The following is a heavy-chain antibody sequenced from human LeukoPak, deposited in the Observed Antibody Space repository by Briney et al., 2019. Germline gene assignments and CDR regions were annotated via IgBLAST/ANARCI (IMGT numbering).Heavy chain of an antibody. CDR2: IYTSGST. CDR3: ARALGSRYYYDSSGYPENAFDI. J-gene: IGHJ3*02. CDR1: GGSISSGSYY. D-gene: IGHD3-22*01. V-gene: IGHV4-61*02. Sequence: SETLSLTCTVSGGSISSGSYYWSWIRQPAGKGLEWIGRIYTSGSTSYNPSLKSRVTISVDTSKNQFSLKLSSVTAADTAVYYCARALGSRYYYDSSGYPENAFDIWGQGTMVTVSS.